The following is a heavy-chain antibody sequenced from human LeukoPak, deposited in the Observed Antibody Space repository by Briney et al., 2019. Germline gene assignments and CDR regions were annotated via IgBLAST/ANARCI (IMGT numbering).Heavy chain of an antibody. J-gene: IGHJ4*02. V-gene: IGHV4-4*07. CDR2: IYTSGNP. CDR3: ARSGGSGFQLDY. D-gene: IGHD1-26*01. Sequence: SETLSLTCTVSGGSISSYYWSWIRQPAGKGLEWIRRIYTSGNPNYNPSLKSRVTLSLDTSKNQFSLNLSSVTAANTAVYYCARSGGSGFQLDYWGQGTLVTVSS. CDR1: GGSISSYY.